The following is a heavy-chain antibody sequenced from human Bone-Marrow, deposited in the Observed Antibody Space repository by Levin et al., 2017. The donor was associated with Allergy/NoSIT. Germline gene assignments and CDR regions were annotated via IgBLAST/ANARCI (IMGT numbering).Heavy chain of an antibody. CDR3: TTEITMIVVVITDY. J-gene: IGHJ4*02. CDR1: GFTFSNAW. D-gene: IGHD3-22*01. Sequence: PGGSLRLSCAASGFTFSNAWMNWVRQAPGKGLEWVGRIKSKTDGGTTDYAAPVKGRFTISRDDSKNTLYLQMNSLKTEDTAVYYCTTEITMIVVVITDYWGQGTLVTVSS. V-gene: IGHV3-15*07. CDR2: IKSKTDGGTT.